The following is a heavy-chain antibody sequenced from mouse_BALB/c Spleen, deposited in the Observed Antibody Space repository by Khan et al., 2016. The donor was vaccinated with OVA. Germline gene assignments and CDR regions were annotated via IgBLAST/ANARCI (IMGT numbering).Heavy chain of an antibody. Sequence: EVELVESGGDLVKPGGSLKLSCAASGFTFSSYVMSWVRQTPEKRLEWVASISSGGSTYYSDSVKGRFTISRDNARNILYLQMSRLRSENTAMYYCARAAYRYDEYDFDYGGQGTTLTVSS. D-gene: IGHD2-14*01. CDR2: ISSGGST. CDR3: ARAAYRYDEYDFDY. CDR1: GFTFSSYV. J-gene: IGHJ2*01. V-gene: IGHV5-6-5*01.